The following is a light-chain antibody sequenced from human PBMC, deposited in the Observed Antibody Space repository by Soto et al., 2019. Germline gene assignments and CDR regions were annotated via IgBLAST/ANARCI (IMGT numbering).Light chain of an antibody. CDR3: SSYTLISTQV. V-gene: IGLV2-14*01. CDR2: EVN. CDR1: SSDVGGYNY. Sequence: QSVLTQPASVSGSPGQSITISCTGTSSDVGGYNYVSWYQQHPGKVPKLIIYEVNNRPSGVSYRFSGSKSGNTASLTISGVQAEDEADYYCSSYTLISTQVFGGGTKLTVL. J-gene: IGLJ3*02.